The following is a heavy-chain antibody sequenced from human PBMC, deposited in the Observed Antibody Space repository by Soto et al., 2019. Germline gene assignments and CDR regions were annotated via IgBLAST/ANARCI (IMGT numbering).Heavy chain of an antibody. CDR2: ISGYNGNT. CDR1: GYTFSSYG. CDR3: ARGSRLFGVVIFQHYYMDV. J-gene: IGHJ6*02. Sequence: QVQLVQAGTEVKKPGASVKVSCKASGYTFSSYGISWVRQAPGQGLEWMGWISGYNGNTKYAQKLQGRVTMTTDTSTSTAYVELRSLRSDDTAVYYCARGSRLFGVVIFQHYYMDVWGQGTTVTVSS. D-gene: IGHD3-3*01. V-gene: IGHV1-18*01.